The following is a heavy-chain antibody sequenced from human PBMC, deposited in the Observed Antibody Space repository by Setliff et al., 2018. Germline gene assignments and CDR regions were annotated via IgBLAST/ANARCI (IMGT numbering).Heavy chain of an antibody. CDR3: AGGQPLVRKYYYYMDV. CDR2: IIPMFGT. D-gene: IGHD3-10*01. J-gene: IGHJ6*03. Sequence: SVKVSCKASGGTFSSYVISWVREAPGQGLEWMGGIIPMFGTNYAQKFQGRVTITADESTSTAHMALSSPGSEDTAVYYCAGGQPLVRKYYYYMDVWGKGTTVTVSS. CDR1: GGTFSSYV. V-gene: IGHV1-69*13.